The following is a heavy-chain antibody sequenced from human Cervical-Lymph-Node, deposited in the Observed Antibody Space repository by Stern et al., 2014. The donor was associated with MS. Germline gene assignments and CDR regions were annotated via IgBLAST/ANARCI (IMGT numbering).Heavy chain of an antibody. CDR2: IDWDGDK. J-gene: IGHJ4*02. CDR1: GFSLTTGGMC. V-gene: IGHV2-70*01. CDR3: ARIRGTARLIDY. Sequence: VTLKESGPALVKPTQTLTLTCTFSGFSLTTGGMCVTWIRQPPGKAPEWLGLIDWDGDKSYKTPLRARLTISKDTSKNQVVLTMTSMDPVDTATYYCARIRGTARLIDYWGQGTLVTVSS. D-gene: IGHD6-6*01.